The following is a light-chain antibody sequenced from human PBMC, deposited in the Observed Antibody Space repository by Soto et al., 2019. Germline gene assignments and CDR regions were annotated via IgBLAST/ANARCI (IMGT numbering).Light chain of an antibody. Sequence: EIVMTQSPATLSVSPGERATLSCSASQSVSSNLAWYQQRPGQAPRLLIYGASTRATDIPARFSGSGSGTEFTLTISSLQSEDFAVYYCQQYYTWPSWTFGQGTKVDI. CDR3: QQYYTWPSWT. CDR2: GAS. J-gene: IGKJ1*01. V-gene: IGKV3-15*01. CDR1: QSVSSN.